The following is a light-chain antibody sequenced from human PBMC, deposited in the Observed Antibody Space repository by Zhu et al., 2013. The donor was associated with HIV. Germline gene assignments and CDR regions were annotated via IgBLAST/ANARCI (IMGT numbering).Light chain of an antibody. CDR2: DAS. Sequence: DIQMTQSPSTLSASVGDRVTITCRASQDINKWLAWYQQKPGKAPNLLIYDASTLRSGAPSRFSGSGSGTEFTLTINSLQPDDFATYYCQQYNSYSSYTFGQGTKVAVK. CDR1: QDINKW. V-gene: IGKV1-5*01. J-gene: IGKJ2*01. CDR3: QQYNSYSSYT.